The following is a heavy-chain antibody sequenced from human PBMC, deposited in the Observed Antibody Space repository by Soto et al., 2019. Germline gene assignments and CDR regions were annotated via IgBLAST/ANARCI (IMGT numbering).Heavy chain of an antibody. CDR1: GFTFSSYS. CDR3: ARVLGSGARGGFDY. V-gene: IGHV3-21*06. D-gene: IGHD3-10*01. Sequence: GGSLRLSCAASGFTFSSYSMNWVRQAPGTGLEWVSSISSFSTYIYFADSVKGRFTISRDNAKNSLYLQMNSLRAEDTAVYYCARVLGSGARGGFDYWGQGTLVTVSS. J-gene: IGHJ4*02. CDR2: ISSFSTYI.